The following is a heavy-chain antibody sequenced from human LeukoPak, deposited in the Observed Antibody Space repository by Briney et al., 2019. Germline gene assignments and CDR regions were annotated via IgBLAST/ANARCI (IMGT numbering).Heavy chain of an antibody. CDR2: DPEDGET. V-gene: IGHV1-24*01. Sequence: DPEDGETINAQKFQGRVTMTEDTSTDTAYMELSSLRSEDTAVYYCATLEYSSSSNWFDPWGQGTLVTVSS. CDR3: ATLEYSSSSNWFDP. D-gene: IGHD6-13*01. J-gene: IGHJ5*02.